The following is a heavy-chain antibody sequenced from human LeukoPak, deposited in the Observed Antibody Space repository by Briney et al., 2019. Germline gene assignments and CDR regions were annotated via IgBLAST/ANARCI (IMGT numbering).Heavy chain of an antibody. J-gene: IGHJ6*03. V-gene: IGHV1-2*02. CDR3: ARGVVYYYMDV. CDR1: GYTFSGYY. Sequence: EASVKDSCEPSGYTFSGYYMHGVRQALGQGREWMGWINPNSGGTNYAQKFQGRVTMTRKTSISTAYMELSRLRSDGTAVYYCARGVVYYYMDVWGKGTTVTVSS. CDR2: INPNSGGT. D-gene: IGHD2-8*02.